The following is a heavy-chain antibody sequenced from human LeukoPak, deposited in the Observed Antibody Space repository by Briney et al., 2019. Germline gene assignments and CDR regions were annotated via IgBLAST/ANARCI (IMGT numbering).Heavy chain of an antibody. CDR3: ARDRAGTVIDY. Sequence: GGSLRLSCAASGFTFSSYSMNWVRQAPGKGLEWVSSISSSSSYIYYADSVKGRFTISRDNAKNSLYLQMNSLRAEDTAVYYCARDRAGTVIDYWGQGTLVTVSS. CDR2: ISSSSSYI. V-gene: IGHV3-21*01. D-gene: IGHD1-1*01. J-gene: IGHJ4*02. CDR1: GFTFSSYS.